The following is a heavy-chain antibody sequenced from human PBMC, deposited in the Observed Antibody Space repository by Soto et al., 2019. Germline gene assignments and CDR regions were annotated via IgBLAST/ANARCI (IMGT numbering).Heavy chain of an antibody. D-gene: IGHD2-8*01. J-gene: IGHJ6*02. CDR1: GFTFSSYG. CDR2: IWYDGSNK. V-gene: IGHV3-33*01. CDR3: ARERIVLMVYARLAYGMDF. Sequence: QVQLVESGGGVVQPGRSLRLSCAASGFTFSSYGMHWVRQAPGKGLEWVAVIWYDGSNKYYADSVKGRFTISRDNSKNTLYLQMNSLRAENTAVYYCARERIVLMVYARLAYGMDFWGQGTTVTVSS.